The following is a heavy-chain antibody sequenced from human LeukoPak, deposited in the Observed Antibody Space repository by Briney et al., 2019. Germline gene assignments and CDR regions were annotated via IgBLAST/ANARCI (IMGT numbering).Heavy chain of an antibody. D-gene: IGHD1-26*01. V-gene: IGHV4-39*01. J-gene: IGHJ6*03. Sequence: PSETLSLTCTVSGGSISSSSYYWGWIRQPPGKGLEWIGSIYYSGSTYYNPSLKSRVTISVDTSKNQFSLKLSSVTAADTAVYYCARHELSYYFYMDVWGKGTTVTVSS. CDR2: IYYSGST. CDR3: ARHELSYYFYMDV. CDR1: GGSISSSSYY.